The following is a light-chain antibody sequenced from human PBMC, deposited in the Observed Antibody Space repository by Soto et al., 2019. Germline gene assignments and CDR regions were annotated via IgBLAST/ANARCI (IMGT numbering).Light chain of an antibody. J-gene: IGKJ1*01. CDR3: QQYNSWWT. Sequence: IQMTQSPSTLSASVGDRVTITCRASQSINRWLAWYQQRPGKAPRLLIYYASTLETGVPSRFSGSESGTEVTLTINGLQPDDFATYYCQQYNSWWTFGQGTKVEMK. V-gene: IGKV1-5*01. CDR2: YAS. CDR1: QSINRW.